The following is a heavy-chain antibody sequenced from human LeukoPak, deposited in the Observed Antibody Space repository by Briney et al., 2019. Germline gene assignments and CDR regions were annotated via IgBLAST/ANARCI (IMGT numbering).Heavy chain of an antibody. Sequence: SETPSLTCAVYGGSFSGYYWSWIRQPPGKGLEWIGEINHSGSTNYNPSLKSRVTISVDTSKNQFSLKLSSVTAADTAVYYCARGLGYCSGGSCYSEMYYFDYWGQGTLVTVSS. V-gene: IGHV4-34*01. J-gene: IGHJ4*02. CDR2: INHSGST. D-gene: IGHD2-15*01. CDR1: GGSFSGYY. CDR3: ARGLGYCSGGSCYSEMYYFDY.